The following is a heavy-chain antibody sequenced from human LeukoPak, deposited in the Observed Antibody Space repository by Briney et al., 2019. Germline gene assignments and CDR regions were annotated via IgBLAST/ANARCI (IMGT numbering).Heavy chain of an antibody. CDR3: ARERGIAYYFDY. J-gene: IGHJ4*02. V-gene: IGHV3-21*01. D-gene: IGHD6-13*01. CDR1: GFTFSSYS. CDR2: IGSSSSYI. Sequence: PGGSLRLSCAASGFTFSSYSMNWVRQAPGKGLEWVSSIGSSSSYIYYADSVKGRFTISRDNAKNSLYLQMNSLRAEDTAVYYCARERGIAYYFDYWGQGTLVTVSS.